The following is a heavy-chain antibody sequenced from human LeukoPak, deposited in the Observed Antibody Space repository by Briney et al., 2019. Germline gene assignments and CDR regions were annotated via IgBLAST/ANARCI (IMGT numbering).Heavy chain of an antibody. J-gene: IGHJ3*01. CDR3: ARRLSLRFDAFAV. CDR1: GFTVSTNY. D-gene: IGHD3-3*01. V-gene: IGHV3-53*01. CDR2: MSDIGPNT. Sequence: PGGSLRLSCAASGFTVSTNYMSWVRQSPGKGLEWVSSMSDIGPNTYYADSVKGRFTISRDTSKNTLFLQMNSLRAEDTALYFCARRLSLRFDAFAVWGPGTVVTVSS.